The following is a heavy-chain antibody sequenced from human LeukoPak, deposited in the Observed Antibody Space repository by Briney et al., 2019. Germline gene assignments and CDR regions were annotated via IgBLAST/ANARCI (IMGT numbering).Heavy chain of an antibody. D-gene: IGHD1-1*01. CDR2: IYPNTGGT. V-gene: IGHV1-2*02. CDR3: AREPGTATGY. J-gene: IGHJ4*02. Sequence: GASVKVSCKASGYTFTGYYLHWARQAPGQGLEWMGWIYPNTGGTKSTQKFQGRVSMTRDTSITTAYMEIHRLTSDDTAIYYCAREPGTATGYWGQGTLVTVSS. CDR1: GYTFTGYY.